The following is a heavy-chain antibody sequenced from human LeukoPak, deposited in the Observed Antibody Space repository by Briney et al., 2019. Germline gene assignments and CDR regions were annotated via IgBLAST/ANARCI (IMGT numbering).Heavy chain of an antibody. CDR3: AREGGGYSYGLRVFDY. Sequence: PSETLSLTCTVSGYSISSGYYGGWIRRPPGKGLEWIGSIYHSGSTYYNPSLKSRVTISVDTSKNQFSLKLSSVTAADTAVYYCAREGGGYSYGLRVFDYWGQGTLVTVSS. CDR1: GYSISSGYY. D-gene: IGHD5-18*01. J-gene: IGHJ4*02. V-gene: IGHV4-38-2*02. CDR2: IYHSGST.